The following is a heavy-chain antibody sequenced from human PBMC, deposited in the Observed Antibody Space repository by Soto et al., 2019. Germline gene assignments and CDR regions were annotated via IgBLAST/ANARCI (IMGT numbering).Heavy chain of an antibody. Sequence: QLQLQESGPGLVKPSETLSLTCTVSGGSISSSSYYWGWIRQPPGKGLEWIGSIYYSGSTYYNPSLKSRVTISVDTSKNQFSLKLSSVTAADTAVYYCARRIVATIYFDYWGQGTLVTVSS. CDR1: GGSISSSSYY. CDR3: ARRIVATIYFDY. CDR2: IYYSGST. D-gene: IGHD5-12*01. V-gene: IGHV4-39*01. J-gene: IGHJ4*02.